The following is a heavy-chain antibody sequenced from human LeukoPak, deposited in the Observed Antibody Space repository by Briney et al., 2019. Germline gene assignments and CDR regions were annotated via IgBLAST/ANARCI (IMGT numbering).Heavy chain of an antibody. Sequence: PGGSLRLSCAASGFTFSSYAMSWVRQAPGKGLEWVSAIRGSGGSTYYADSVKGRFTISRDNSKNTLYLQMNSLRAEDTAVYYCAKSPERITIFGVVTYYYYGMDVWGQGTTVTVSS. CDR1: GFTFSSYA. J-gene: IGHJ6*02. CDR2: IRGSGGST. CDR3: AKSPERITIFGVVTYYYYGMDV. D-gene: IGHD3-3*01. V-gene: IGHV3-23*01.